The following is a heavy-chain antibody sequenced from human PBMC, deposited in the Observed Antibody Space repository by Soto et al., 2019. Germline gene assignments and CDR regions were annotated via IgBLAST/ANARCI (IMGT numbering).Heavy chain of an antibody. CDR1: GYTFSNYG. J-gene: IGHJ1*01. Sequence: GASVKVSCKASGYTFSNYGISWVRQAPGQGPEWMGWIGGYNGNTKYAETLQGRVTMTTDTSTSTVYMELRSLRLYDTAMYYCARGGSSWYAEYYQHWGQGTLVTV. V-gene: IGHV1-18*01. D-gene: IGHD6-13*01. CDR2: IGGYNGNT. CDR3: ARGGSSWYAEYYQH.